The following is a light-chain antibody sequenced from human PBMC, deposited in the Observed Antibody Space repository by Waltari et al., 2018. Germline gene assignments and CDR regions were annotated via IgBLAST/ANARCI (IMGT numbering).Light chain of an antibody. CDR1: GSDY. Sequence: QSALTQPRSVSGSAGQSVTISCTGTGSDYGSWYQQLPGKAPKLGIYDVSQRPSGVPDRFSGCKSGTSASLDVSVLQAEDEADYYCCSFEDTWVFGGGTKLTVL. CDR2: DVS. J-gene: IGLJ3*02. CDR3: CSFEDTWV. V-gene: IGLV2-11*01.